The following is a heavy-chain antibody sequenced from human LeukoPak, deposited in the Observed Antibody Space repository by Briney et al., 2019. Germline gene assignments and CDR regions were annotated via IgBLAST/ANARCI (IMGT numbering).Heavy chain of an antibody. Sequence: PGGPLRLSCAASGFTFSDFSMNWVRQAPGKGLEWLSYISGSGGTVYYADSVKGRFTISRDNAKSSLYLQTNGLRAEDTAVYYCAKDAAVALDYWGQGTLVTVSS. D-gene: IGHD6-19*01. J-gene: IGHJ4*02. CDR2: ISGSGGTV. CDR1: GFTFSDFS. CDR3: AKDAAVALDY. V-gene: IGHV3-48*01.